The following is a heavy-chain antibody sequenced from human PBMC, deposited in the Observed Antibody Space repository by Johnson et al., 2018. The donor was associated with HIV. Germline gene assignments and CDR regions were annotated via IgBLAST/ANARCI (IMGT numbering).Heavy chain of an antibody. CDR3: ATRDPTYRPGAFDI. CDR1: GFTVSASS. J-gene: IGHJ3*02. D-gene: IGHD1-14*01. Sequence: VQLVESGGGRAKPGGSLRLSCAASGFTVSASSMIWVRQAPGERLKWVSLIYSGGSPYYADSVKGRFTISRANSKNTLYLQMNSLRAEDTADYYCATRDPTYRPGAFDIWGQGTMVAVSS. CDR2: IYSGGSP. V-gene: IGHV3-66*01.